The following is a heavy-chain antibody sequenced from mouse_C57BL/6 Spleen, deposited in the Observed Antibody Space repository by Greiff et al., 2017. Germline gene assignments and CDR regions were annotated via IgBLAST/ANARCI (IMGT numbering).Heavy chain of an antibody. CDR2: IDPSDSYT. V-gene: IGHV1-69*01. Sequence: VQLQQPGAELVMPGASVKLSCKASGYTFTSYWMHWVKQRPGQGLEWIGEIDPSDSYTNYNQKFKGKSTLTVDKSSSTAYMQLSSLTSEDSAVYYCASSLDDYDERAWFAYWGQGTLVTVYA. D-gene: IGHD2-4*01. J-gene: IGHJ3*01. CDR1: GYTFTSYW. CDR3: ASSLDDYDERAWFAY.